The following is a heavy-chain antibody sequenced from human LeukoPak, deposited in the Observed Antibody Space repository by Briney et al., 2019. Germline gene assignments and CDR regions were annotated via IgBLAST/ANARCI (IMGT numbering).Heavy chain of an antibody. D-gene: IGHD1-26*01. CDR1: GYTFTSYD. CDR3: ARAPDYSGSYLDY. V-gene: IGHV1-8*01. CDR2: MNPNSGNT. J-gene: IGHJ4*02. Sequence: ASVKVSCKASGYTFTSYDINWVRQAPGQGLEWMGWMNPNSGNTVYAQKFQGRVTMTRNTSISTAYMELSSLRSEDTAVYYCARAPDYSGSYLDYWGQGTLVTVSS.